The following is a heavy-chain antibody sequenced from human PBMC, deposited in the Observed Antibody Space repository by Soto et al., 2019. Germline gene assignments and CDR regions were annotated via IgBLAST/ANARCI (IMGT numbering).Heavy chain of an antibody. CDR1: GFMFNKYA. CDR3: ARDWSEQAVAGMPLLPH. CDR2: INGGNGNT. D-gene: IGHD6-19*01. J-gene: IGHJ4*02. Sequence: QVQLVQSGAEVKKPGASLNISCTASGFMFNKYALHWVRQAPGQRPEWMGWINGGNGNTRYSEKFQGRVTITRDTSASTIIYLALSGLSSEDTAIYFCARDWSEQAVAGMPLLPHWCQGTLVTVSS. V-gene: IGHV1-3*01.